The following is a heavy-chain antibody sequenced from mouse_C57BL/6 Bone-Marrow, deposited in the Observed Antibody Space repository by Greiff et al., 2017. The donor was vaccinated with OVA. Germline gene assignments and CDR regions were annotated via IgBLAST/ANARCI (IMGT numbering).Heavy chain of an antibody. CDR1: GYTFTSYW. CDR2: IDPSDSYT. CDR3: ARGSYYNNSYAMDY. Sequence: QVQLQQPGAELVMPGASVKLSCKASGYTFTSYWMHWVKQRPGQGLEWIGEIDPSDSYTNYNQKFKGKSTLTVDKSSSTAYMQLSSLTSEDSAVYYGARGSYYNNSYAMDYWGQGTSGTVSS. J-gene: IGHJ4*01. V-gene: IGHV1-69*01. D-gene: IGHD2-5*01.